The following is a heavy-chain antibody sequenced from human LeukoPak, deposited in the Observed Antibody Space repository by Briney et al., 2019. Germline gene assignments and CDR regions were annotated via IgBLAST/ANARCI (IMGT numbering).Heavy chain of an antibody. Sequence: GASVNVSCKASGYTFISYGITWVRQAPGQGLEWMGWISAYNVNTDYAQNLQGSITMTTDTSTSTAYMELRNLRSDDTAVYFCARVLAVAGSNWFDPWGQGTLVTVSS. J-gene: IGHJ5*02. CDR3: ARVLAVAGSNWFDP. V-gene: IGHV1-18*01. CDR2: ISAYNVNT. D-gene: IGHD6-19*01. CDR1: GYTFISYG.